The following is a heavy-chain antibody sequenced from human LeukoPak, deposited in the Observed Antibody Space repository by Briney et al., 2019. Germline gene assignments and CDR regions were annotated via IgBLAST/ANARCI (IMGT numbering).Heavy chain of an antibody. CDR2: IYYSGST. CDR3: ASVTFGGVIAPFDH. Sequence: KPSETLSFTCTVSGGSISSSSYSWGWIRQPPGKGLEWIGSIYYSGSTYYNPSLKSRVTISVDTSKNQFSLKLSSVTAADTAVYYCASVTFGGVIAPFDHWGQGTLVTVSS. CDR1: GGSISSSSYS. D-gene: IGHD3-16*02. V-gene: IGHV4-39*01. J-gene: IGHJ4*02.